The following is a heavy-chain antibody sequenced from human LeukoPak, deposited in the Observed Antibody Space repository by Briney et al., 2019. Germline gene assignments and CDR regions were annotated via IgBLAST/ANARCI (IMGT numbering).Heavy chain of an antibody. D-gene: IGHD5-24*01. Sequence: ASVKVSCKASGYTFTGSDSYLYWLRQAPGQGLECVGGQRPRDGATDYAGKLQGRVAMTEAASTNTAYMELSRLRPDDTAMYYCARDGPAEMVEYDYWGQGTLVTVSS. CDR2: QRPRDGAT. V-gene: IGHV1-2*02. CDR1: GYTFTGSDSY. J-gene: IGHJ4*02. CDR3: ARDGPAEMVEYDY.